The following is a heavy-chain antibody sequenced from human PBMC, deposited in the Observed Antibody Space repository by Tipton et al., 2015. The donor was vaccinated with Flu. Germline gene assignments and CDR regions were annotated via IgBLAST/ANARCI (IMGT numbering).Heavy chain of an antibody. D-gene: IGHD3-10*01. J-gene: IGHJ4*02. CDR2: FHSNGFN. Sequence: TLSLTCVVSGGSISSGSYYWSWIRQPAGKGLEWVGRFHSNGFNDYNSSLESRVTVSVDTSKNQFSLSLKSVTAADTAVYFCARFGSGTFETHWGQGTLVTVSS. CDR3: ARFGSGTFETH. V-gene: IGHV4-61*02. CDR1: GGSISSGSYY.